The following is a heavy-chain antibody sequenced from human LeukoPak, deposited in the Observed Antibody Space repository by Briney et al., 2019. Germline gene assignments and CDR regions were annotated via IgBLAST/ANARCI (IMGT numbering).Heavy chain of an antibody. CDR2: IYRTGST. Sequence: SETLSLTYSVSGGPFGSHYWSWIRQVPGKGLEWIGYIYRTGSTNCNPSLRSRVLISLDTSKNQFSLKLTSVTAADTAVYYCARLVDARLRAVADVWGQGTTVTVSS. V-gene: IGHV4-59*08. J-gene: IGHJ6*02. D-gene: IGHD3-10*01. CDR1: GGPFGSHY. CDR3: ARLVDARLRAVADV.